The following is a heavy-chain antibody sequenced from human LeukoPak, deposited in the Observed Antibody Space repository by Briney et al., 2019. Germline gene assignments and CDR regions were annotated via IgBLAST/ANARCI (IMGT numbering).Heavy chain of an antibody. CDR2: FDPEDGET. V-gene: IGHV1-24*01. CDR1: GYTLTESS. Sequence: ASVKVSCKVSGYTLTESSMHWVRQAPGKGLEWMGGFDPEDGETIYAQKFQSRVTMTEDTSTDTAYMELSSLRSEDTAVYYCATDQISSGWYRDAFDIWGQGTMVIVSS. D-gene: IGHD6-19*01. J-gene: IGHJ3*02. CDR3: ATDQISSGWYRDAFDI.